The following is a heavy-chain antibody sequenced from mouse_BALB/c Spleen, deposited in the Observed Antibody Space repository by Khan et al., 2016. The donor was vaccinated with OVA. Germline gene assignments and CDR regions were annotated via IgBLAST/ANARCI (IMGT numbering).Heavy chain of an antibody. D-gene: IGHD2-4*01. CDR2: INPSNGGT. Sequence: QVQLKESGAELVKPGASVKLSCKASGYTFTSYYMYWVKQRPGQGLEWIGGINPSNGGTNFNEKFKSKATLTVDKSSSTVYMQLSSLTSEDSAVYYCTRGEEWATMISWFAYWGQGTLVTVSA. CDR1: GYTFTSYY. V-gene: IGHV1S81*02. J-gene: IGHJ3*01. CDR3: TRGEEWATMISWFAY.